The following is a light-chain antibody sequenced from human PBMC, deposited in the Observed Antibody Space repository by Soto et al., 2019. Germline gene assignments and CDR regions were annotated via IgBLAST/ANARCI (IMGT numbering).Light chain of an antibody. Sequence: QSALTQPPSVSGAPGQRVTISCTGSSSNIGAGYDVHWYQQLPGTAPKLLIYGNSNRPSGVPDRFSGSKSGTSASLAITGLQAEDEADYYCQSYGSSLSGSVFRTGTKVTV. CDR1: SSNIGAGYD. V-gene: IGLV1-40*01. CDR3: QSYGSSLSGSV. J-gene: IGLJ1*01. CDR2: GNS.